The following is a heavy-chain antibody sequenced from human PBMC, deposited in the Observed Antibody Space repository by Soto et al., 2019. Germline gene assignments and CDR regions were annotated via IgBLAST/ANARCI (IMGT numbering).Heavy chain of an antibody. CDR2: ITSTSSTK. J-gene: IGHJ6*02. Sequence: GGSLRLSCAASGFTFSSHTMKWVRQAPGKGLEWISYITSTSSTKNYADSVKGRFTISRDNANNSLYLQMNSLRDEDTAVYYCARRITMVRGPYYYYAMDVWGQGTTVTVSS. CDR1: GFTFSSHT. D-gene: IGHD3-10*01. V-gene: IGHV3-48*02. CDR3: ARRITMVRGPYYYYAMDV.